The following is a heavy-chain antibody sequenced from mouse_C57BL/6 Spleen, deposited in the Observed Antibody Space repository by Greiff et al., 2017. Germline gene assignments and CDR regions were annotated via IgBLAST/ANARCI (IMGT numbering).Heavy chain of an antibody. D-gene: IGHD1-1*01. V-gene: IGHV1-81*01. Sequence: QVQLKESGAELARPGASVKLSCKASGYTFTSYGISWVKQRTGQGLEWIGEIYPRSGNTYYNEKFKGKATLTADKSSSTAYMELRSLTSEDSAVYFCSLITTVVATEAMDYWGQGTSVTVSS. CDR3: SLITTVVATEAMDY. CDR1: GYTFTSYG. J-gene: IGHJ4*01. CDR2: IYPRSGNT.